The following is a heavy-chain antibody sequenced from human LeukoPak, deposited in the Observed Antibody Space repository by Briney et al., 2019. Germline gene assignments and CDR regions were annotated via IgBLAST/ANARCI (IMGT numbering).Heavy chain of an antibody. Sequence: PGGSLRLSCAASGFTFSSYGMHWVRQAPGKGLEWVAFIRYDGSNKYYADSVKGRFTISRDNSKNTLYLQMNSLRAEDTAVYYCARTRDHAFDIWGQGTMVTVSS. CDR2: IRYDGSNK. CDR1: GFTFSSYG. J-gene: IGHJ3*02. D-gene: IGHD1-1*01. V-gene: IGHV3-30*02. CDR3: ARTRDHAFDI.